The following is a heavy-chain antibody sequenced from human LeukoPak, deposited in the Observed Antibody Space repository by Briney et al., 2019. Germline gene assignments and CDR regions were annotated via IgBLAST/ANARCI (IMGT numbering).Heavy chain of an antibody. D-gene: IGHD4-17*01. CDR1: GYTFTSYD. J-gene: IGHJ4*02. CDR2: MNPNSVNT. Sequence: ASVKVSCKASGYTFTSYDINWVRQATGQGLEWMGWMNPNSVNTGYAQKFQGRVTMTRNTSISTAYMELSSLRSEDTAVYYCARGGRDYGSYYFDYWGQGTLVTVSS. CDR3: ARGGRDYGSYYFDY. V-gene: IGHV1-8*01.